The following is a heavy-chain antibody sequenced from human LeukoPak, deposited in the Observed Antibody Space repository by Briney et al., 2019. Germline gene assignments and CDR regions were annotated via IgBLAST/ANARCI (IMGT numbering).Heavy chain of an antibody. CDR1: GFTVSSNY. Sequence: GGSLRLSCAASGFTVSSNYMSWVRQAPGKGLEWVSVIYSGGSTYYADSVKGRFTISRDNSKNTLCLQMNSLRAEDTAVYYCLVSGYSYGHDYWGQGTLVTASS. CDR3: LVSGYSYGHDY. D-gene: IGHD5-18*01. CDR2: IYSGGST. V-gene: IGHV3-66*01. J-gene: IGHJ4*02.